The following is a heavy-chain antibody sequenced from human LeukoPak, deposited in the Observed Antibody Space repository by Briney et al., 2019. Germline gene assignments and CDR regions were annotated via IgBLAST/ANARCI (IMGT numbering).Heavy chain of an antibody. D-gene: IGHD2-2*02. Sequence: GGSLRLSCAASGFTFSSYWMSWVRQAPGKGLEWVANIKQDGSEKYYVDSVKGRFTISRDNAKNSLYLQMNSLRAEDTAVYYCARDSRGFDCSSTSCYIDYWGQGTLVTVSS. CDR1: GFTFSSYW. CDR3: ARDSRGFDCSSTSCYIDY. V-gene: IGHV3-7*01. J-gene: IGHJ4*02. CDR2: IKQDGSEK.